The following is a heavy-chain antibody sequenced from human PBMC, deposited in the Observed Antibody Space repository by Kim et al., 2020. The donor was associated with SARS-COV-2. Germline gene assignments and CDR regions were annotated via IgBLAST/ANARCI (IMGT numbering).Heavy chain of an antibody. Sequence: GGSLRLSCAASGFAFDDYTMHWVRQGPNKGLEWVSLISWDGDNTFYADSVKGRFTISKDSSKNSLYLQMNSLRTEDTAFYYCAKSLLRKTVTNSARLFDCWGQGTLVTVSS. J-gene: IGHJ4*02. D-gene: IGHD4-4*01. CDR2: ISWDGDNT. CDR3: AKSLLRKTVTNSARLFDC. V-gene: IGHV3-43*01. CDR1: GFAFDDYT.